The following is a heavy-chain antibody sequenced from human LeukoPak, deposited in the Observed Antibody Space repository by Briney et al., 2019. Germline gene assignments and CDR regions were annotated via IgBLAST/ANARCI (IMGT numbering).Heavy chain of an antibody. J-gene: IGHJ4*02. V-gene: IGHV1-46*01. D-gene: IGHD3-9*01. CDR3: ARGDILTGYYTGPDYFDY. CDR1: GYTFPSYF. Sequence: ASVKVSCKASGYTFPSYFMHWVRQAPGQGLEWMGIINPTGGSTTYAQKFQGRVTMTRDTSTSTVYMELRSLRSDDTAVYYCARGDILTGYYTGPDYFDYWGQGTLVTVSS. CDR2: INPTGGST.